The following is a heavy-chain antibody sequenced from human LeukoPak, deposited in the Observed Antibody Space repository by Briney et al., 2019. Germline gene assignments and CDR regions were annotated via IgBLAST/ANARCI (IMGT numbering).Heavy chain of an antibody. CDR3: ARSDYGCFDY. CDR2: INHSGST. D-gene: IGHD4-17*01. Sequence: PSETLSLTCAVYGGSFSGYYWSWTRQPPGKGLEWIGEINHSGSTNYNPPLKSRVTISVDTSKNQFSLKLSSVTAADTAVYYCARSDYGCFDYWGQGTLATVSS. CDR1: GGSFSGYY. J-gene: IGHJ4*02. V-gene: IGHV4-34*01.